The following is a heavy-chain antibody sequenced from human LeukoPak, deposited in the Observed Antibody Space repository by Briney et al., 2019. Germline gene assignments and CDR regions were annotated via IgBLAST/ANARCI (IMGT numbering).Heavy chain of an antibody. CDR3: ARSKYDNIQVDFDY. Sequence: KPGASVKVSCKASGYTFTGYYMHWVRQAPGQGLEWMGWINPNSGGTNYAQKFQGRVTMTRDTSISTAYMELSRLRSDDTAVYYCARSKYDNIQVDFDYWGQGTLVTVSS. D-gene: IGHD3-22*01. CDR1: GYTFTGYY. CDR2: INPNSGGT. J-gene: IGHJ4*02. V-gene: IGHV1-2*02.